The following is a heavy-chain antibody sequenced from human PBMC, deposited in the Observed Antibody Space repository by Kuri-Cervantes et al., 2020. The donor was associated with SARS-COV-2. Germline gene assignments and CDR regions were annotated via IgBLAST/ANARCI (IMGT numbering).Heavy chain of an antibody. CDR1: GYTFTTYT. D-gene: IGHD6-13*01. CDR2: INAANDNT. J-gene: IGHJ6*02. V-gene: IGHV1-3*01. Sequence: ASVKVSCKSSGYTFTTYTMHWVRQAPGQRLEWMGWINAANDNTKYSQKFQGRVTITRDTSASTAYMELSSLRSEDTAVYYCTRRSSSWYYYYYGMDVWGQGTTVTVSS. CDR3: TRRSSSWYYYYYGMDV.